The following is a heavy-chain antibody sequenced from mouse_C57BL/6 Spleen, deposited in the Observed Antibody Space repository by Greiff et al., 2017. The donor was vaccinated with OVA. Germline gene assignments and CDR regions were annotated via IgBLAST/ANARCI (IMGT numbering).Heavy chain of an antibody. CDR1: GYTFTSYW. J-gene: IGHJ1*03. Sequence: VKLQQPGAELVKPGASVKLSCKASGYTFTSYWMHWVKQRPGQGLEWIGMIHPNSGSTNYNEKFKSKATLTVDKSSSTAYMQLSSLTSEDSAVYYCARWTTSGYFDVWGTGTTVTVSS. CDR2: IHPNSGST. CDR3: ARWTTSGYFDV. V-gene: IGHV1-64*01.